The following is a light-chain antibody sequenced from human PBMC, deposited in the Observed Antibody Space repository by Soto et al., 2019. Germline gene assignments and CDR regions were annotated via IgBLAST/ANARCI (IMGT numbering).Light chain of an antibody. Sequence: EIVLTQSPGTLSLSPGERATLSCRASQSVSSMSLAWYQQKPGQAPRLLIYGASTRATGVPDRFSGSWSGTDFTLTVSRLEPEDFAVYHCQQNGNLPLTCGGGTKVEIK. J-gene: IGKJ4*01. V-gene: IGKV3-20*01. CDR3: QQNGNLPLT. CDR2: GAS. CDR1: QSVSSMS.